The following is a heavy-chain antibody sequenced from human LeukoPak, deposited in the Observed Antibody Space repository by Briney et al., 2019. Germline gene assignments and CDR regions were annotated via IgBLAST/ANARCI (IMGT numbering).Heavy chain of an antibody. V-gene: IGHV3-15*01. CDR2: IKSKTDGGTT. Sequence: GGSLRLSCAASGFTFTNGWMSWVRQAPGKGLEWVGRIKSKTDGGTTDYAAPVKGRFTISRDDSKNTLYLQMNSLKTEDTAVYYCTTDSVVVTAIRSAEPIDYWGQGTLVTVSS. D-gene: IGHD2-21*02. CDR3: TTDSVVVTAIRSAEPIDY. CDR1: GFTFTNGW. J-gene: IGHJ4*02.